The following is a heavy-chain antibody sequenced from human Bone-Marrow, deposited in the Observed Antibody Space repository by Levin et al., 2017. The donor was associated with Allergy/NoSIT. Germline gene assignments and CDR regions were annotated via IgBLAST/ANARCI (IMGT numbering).Heavy chain of an antibody. V-gene: IGHV3-30*03. CDR2: ISYDGSNK. Sequence: GGSLRLSCAASGFTFSSYGMHWVRQAPGKGLEWVAVISYDGSNKYYADSVKGRFTISRDNSKNTLYLQMNSLRAEDTAVYYCAILEFSGYSDGFDYWGQGTLVTVSS. D-gene: IGHD5-18*01. CDR1: GFTFSSYG. CDR3: AILEFSGYSDGFDY. J-gene: IGHJ4*02.